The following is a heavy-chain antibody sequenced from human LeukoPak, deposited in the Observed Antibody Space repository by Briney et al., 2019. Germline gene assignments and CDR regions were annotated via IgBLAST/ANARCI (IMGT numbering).Heavy chain of an antibody. Sequence: ASVKVSCKASGYTFTGYYMHWVRQAPGQGLEWMGWINPNSGGTNYAQKFQGRVTMTRDTSISTAYMELSRLRSDDTAVYYRARDRAIVVVITTGFDAFDIWGQGTMVTVSS. D-gene: IGHD3-22*01. J-gene: IGHJ3*02. CDR2: INPNSGGT. CDR1: GYTFTGYY. V-gene: IGHV1-2*02. CDR3: ARDRAIVVVITTGFDAFDI.